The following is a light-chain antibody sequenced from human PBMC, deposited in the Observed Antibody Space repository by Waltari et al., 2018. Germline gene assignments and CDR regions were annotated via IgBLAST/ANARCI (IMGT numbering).Light chain of an antibody. Sequence: DIVLTQSPASLSLSPGERATLSCRASQSVSSYLAWYQQKPGQAPRLPIYDASNRATGIPARFSGSGSGTDFTLTISSLEPEDFAVYYCQQRRDWPITFGQGTRLEIK. CDR2: DAS. V-gene: IGKV3-11*01. CDR3: QQRRDWPIT. CDR1: QSVSSY. J-gene: IGKJ5*01.